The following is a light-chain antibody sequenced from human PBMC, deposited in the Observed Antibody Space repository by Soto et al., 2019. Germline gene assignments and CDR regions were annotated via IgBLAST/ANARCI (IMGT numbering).Light chain of an antibody. V-gene: IGKV3-11*01. CDR2: DVS. CDR1: QSVSNS. CDR3: QQRSNWPPT. J-gene: IGKJ5*01. Sequence: EIVLTQSPATLSLSPGERVTLSFRASQSVSNSLAWYQQKPGQPPRLLIYDVSNRATGIPARFSGSGSGTDFTLTITSLEPEDFAVYYCQQRSNWPPTFGQGTRLEIK.